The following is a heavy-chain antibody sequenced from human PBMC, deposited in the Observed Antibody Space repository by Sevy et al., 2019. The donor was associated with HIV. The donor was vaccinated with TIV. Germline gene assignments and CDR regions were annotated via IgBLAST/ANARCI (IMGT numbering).Heavy chain of an antibody. CDR3: AKDFDWPSGY. V-gene: IGHV3-74*01. CDR1: GFTFSSYW. J-gene: IGHJ4*02. D-gene: IGHD3-9*01. CDR2: IDPDGSRT. Sequence: GGSLRLSCEASGFTFSSYWMHWVRQVPGKGLVWVSRIDPDGSRTIYVDSVKGRFTISRDNAKNTLYLQMKSLRGEDTAVYYCAKDFDWPSGYWGQGTLVTVSS.